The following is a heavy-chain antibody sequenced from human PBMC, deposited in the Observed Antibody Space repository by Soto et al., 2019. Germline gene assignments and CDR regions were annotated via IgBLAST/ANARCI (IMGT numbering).Heavy chain of an antibody. V-gene: IGHV4-59*01. CDR3: ARVGGAIDY. Sequence: SETLSLTCTVSGVSISSYYWSWIRQPPGKGLEWIGYIYYSGSTNYNPSLKSRVTISVDTSKNQFSLKLSSVTAADTAVYYCARVGGAIDYWGQGTLVTVSS. CDR1: GVSISSYY. CDR2: IYYSGST. D-gene: IGHD3-16*01. J-gene: IGHJ4*02.